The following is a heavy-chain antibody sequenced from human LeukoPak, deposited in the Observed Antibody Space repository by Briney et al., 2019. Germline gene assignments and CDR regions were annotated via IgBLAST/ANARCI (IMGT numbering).Heavy chain of an antibody. V-gene: IGHV1-18*01. J-gene: IGHJ4*02. CDR1: GYTFTSYG. CDR2: ISAYNGNT. Sequence: ASVKVSCKASGYTFTSYGISWVRQAPGQGLEWMGWISAYNGNTNYAQKFQGRVTITADESTSTAYTELSSLRSEDTAVYYCARGSSRSGLTYWGQGTLVTVSS. D-gene: IGHD3-3*01. CDR3: ARGSSRSGLTY.